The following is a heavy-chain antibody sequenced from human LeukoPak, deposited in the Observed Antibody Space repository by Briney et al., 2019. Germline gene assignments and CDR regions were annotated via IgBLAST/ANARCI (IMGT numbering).Heavy chain of an antibody. J-gene: IGHJ4*02. V-gene: IGHV4-39*07. D-gene: IGHD6-19*01. CDR3: ARDGSEREAVAVYFDY. Sequence: SETLSLTCIVSGGSISSSNYYWGWIRQSPGKGLEWIGSIYSRGSTYYNPSLKSRVTISVDTSKNQLSLKLSSVTAADTAVYYCARDGSEREAVAVYFDYWGQGTLVTVSS. CDR1: GGSISSSNYY. CDR2: IYSRGST.